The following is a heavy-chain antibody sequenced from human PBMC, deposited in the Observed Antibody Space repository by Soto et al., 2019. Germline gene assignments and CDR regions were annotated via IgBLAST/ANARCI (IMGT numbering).Heavy chain of an antibody. Sequence: SETVSLTCTVSGGSIIRSSYYWGWIRQPPGKGLEWIGSFYFGGSAFYNPSLKSRVTISVDTSKNQFSLVLRSVTAADTAVYYCARVRRDASNPRPDFFDYWGQGTLVTVSS. CDR3: ARVRRDASNPRPDFFDY. V-gene: IGHV4-39*01. J-gene: IGHJ4*02. CDR2: FYFGGSA. D-gene: IGHD2-2*01. CDR1: GGSIIRSSYY.